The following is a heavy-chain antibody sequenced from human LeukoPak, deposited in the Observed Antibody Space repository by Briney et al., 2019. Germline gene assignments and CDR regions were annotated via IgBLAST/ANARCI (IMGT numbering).Heavy chain of an antibody. CDR3: ARGGDYVWGSYRYFDY. Sequence: PSETLSLTCAVYGGSFSGYYWSWIRQPPGKGLEWIGEINHSGSTNYSPSLKSRVTISVDTSKNQFSLKLSSVTAADTAVYYCARGGDYVWGSYRYFDYWGQGTLVTVSS. V-gene: IGHV4-34*01. J-gene: IGHJ4*02. D-gene: IGHD3-16*02. CDR2: INHSGST. CDR1: GGSFSGYY.